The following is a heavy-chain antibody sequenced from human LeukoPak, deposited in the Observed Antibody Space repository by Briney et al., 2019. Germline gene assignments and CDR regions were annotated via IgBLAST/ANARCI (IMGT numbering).Heavy chain of an antibody. CDR3: ARGFITMVRGVIS. CDR1: GFTFSDYW. D-gene: IGHD3-10*01. Sequence: GGSLRLSCAASGFTFSDYWMHWVRQAPGKGLVWVSHINTDGSSTSYADSVKGRFTISRDNAKNTLYLQMNSLRAEDTAVYYCARGFITMVRGVISWGQGTLATVPS. V-gene: IGHV3-74*01. CDR2: INTDGSST. J-gene: IGHJ4*02.